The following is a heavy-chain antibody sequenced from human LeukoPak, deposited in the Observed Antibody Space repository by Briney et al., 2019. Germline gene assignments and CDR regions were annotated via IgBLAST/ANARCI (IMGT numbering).Heavy chain of an antibody. Sequence: SGPSQVKPPQTLTLTCTFSGFSLSTSGMCVSCIRQPPEEALEWHARIDWDDDQDYSTSLKTRLTISKDTSKNQVVLTMTDMDPVDTATYYCARILGSSDYPWDYWGQGTLVTVSS. D-gene: IGHD3-22*01. J-gene: IGHJ4*02. CDR1: GFSLSTSGMC. V-gene: IGHV2-70*11. CDR3: ARILGSSDYPWDY. CDR2: IDWDDDQ.